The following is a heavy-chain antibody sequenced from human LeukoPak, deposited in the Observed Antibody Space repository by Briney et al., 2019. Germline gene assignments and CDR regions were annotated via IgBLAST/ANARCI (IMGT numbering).Heavy chain of an antibody. CDR1: GFTFSTYD. CDR2: IGNAGDT. Sequence: PGGSLRLSCAASGFTFSTYDMHWVRQATGKGLEWLSGIGNAGDTYYAGSVKGRFTVSRDNAKNSLYLQMNSLRVGDTAVYYCARDRPHNWFDPWGQGTLVTVSS. J-gene: IGHJ5*02. CDR3: ARDRPHNWFDP. V-gene: IGHV3-13*01.